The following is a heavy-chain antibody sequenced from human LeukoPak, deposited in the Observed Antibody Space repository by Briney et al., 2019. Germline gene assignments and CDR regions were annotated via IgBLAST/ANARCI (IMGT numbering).Heavy chain of an antibody. CDR1: GGSISSSSYY. CDR2: IYYSGST. V-gene: IGHV4-39*07. J-gene: IGHJ5*02. D-gene: IGHD4-11*01. CDR3: ARDPYSNYVWFDP. Sequence: PSETLSLTCTVSGGSISSSSYYWGWIRQPPGKGLEWIGSIYYSGSTYYNPSLKSRVTISVDTSKKQFSLKLSSVTAADTAVYYCARDPYSNYVWFDPWGQATLVTVSS.